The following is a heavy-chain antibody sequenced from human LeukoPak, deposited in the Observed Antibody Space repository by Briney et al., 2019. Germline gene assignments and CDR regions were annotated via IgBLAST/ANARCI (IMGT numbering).Heavy chain of an antibody. V-gene: IGHV3-9*01. CDR3: ARGRDGYNSGAPLDY. D-gene: IGHD5-24*01. CDR2: ISWNSGSI. CDR1: GFTFDDYA. J-gene: IGHJ4*02. Sequence: GGSLRLSCAASGFTFDDYAMHWVRQAPGKSLEWVSGISWNSGSIGYADSVKGRFTISRDNAKNSLYLQMDSLRTEDTALYYCARGRDGYNSGAPLDYWGQGTLVTVSS.